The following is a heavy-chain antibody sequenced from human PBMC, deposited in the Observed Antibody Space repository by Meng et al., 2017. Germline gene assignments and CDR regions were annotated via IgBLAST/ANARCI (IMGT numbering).Heavy chain of an antibody. Sequence: EGQLGGSGGGLVQPGGSLRLSCAASGLNFNSYWMHWVRQAPGKGLVWVSRISGDGSSTIYAESVKGRFTISRDNAKNTLYLQMNSLRGEDTAVYYCGTGGDYYSFHYWGQGTLVTVSS. D-gene: IGHD1-26*01. CDR3: GTGGDYYSFHY. J-gene: IGHJ4*02. CDR2: ISGDGSST. CDR1: GLNFNSYW. V-gene: IGHV3-74*01.